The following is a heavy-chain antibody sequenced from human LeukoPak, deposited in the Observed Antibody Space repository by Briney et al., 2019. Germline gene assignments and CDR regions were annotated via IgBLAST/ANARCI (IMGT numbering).Heavy chain of an antibody. CDR1: GLNFDDSA. J-gene: IGHJ4*02. CDR2: ISADGGST. CDR3: AKESGKFDY. V-gene: IGHV3-43*02. Sequence: GGSLRLSCVASGLNFDDSAMHWVRRAPGKGLEWVSLISADGGSTFSADSVKGRFSISRDNSKNSLYLQMNSLRGENTAMYYCAKESGKFDYWGQGTLVAVSS.